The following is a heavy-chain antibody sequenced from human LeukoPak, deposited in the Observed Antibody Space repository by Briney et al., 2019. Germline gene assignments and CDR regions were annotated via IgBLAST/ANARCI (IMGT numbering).Heavy chain of an antibody. CDR3: PRTYPHYSSSEGSFNYFDY. J-gene: IGHJ4*02. CDR2: ISSSGGTI. D-gene: IGHD3-10*01. CDR1: GFSFESYS. V-gene: IGHV3-48*04. Sequence: TGGSLRLSCVGSGFSFESYSMNWVRQVPGKGLQWVSFISSSGGTIHYADSVKGRFTISRDTATNSLFLQMDSLRAEDTAVYYCPRTYPHYSSSEGSFNYFDYWGQGTLVTVSS.